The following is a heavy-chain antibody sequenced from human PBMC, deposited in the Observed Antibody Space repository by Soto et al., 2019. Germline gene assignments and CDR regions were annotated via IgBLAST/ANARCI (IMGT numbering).Heavy chain of an antibody. CDR2: IIPNFGIA. Sequence: QVQLVQSGAEVKKPGSSVKVSCKASGGTFSSYAISWVRQAPGRGLEWMGVIIPNFGIANYAQKFLGRVTITADESTSTAYMELSSLRSEYTAVYYCARETTSSIAAWDVWGQGTTVTVSS. CDR1: GGTFSSYA. D-gene: IGHD6-6*01. V-gene: IGHV1-69*01. CDR3: ARETTSSIAAWDV. J-gene: IGHJ6*02.